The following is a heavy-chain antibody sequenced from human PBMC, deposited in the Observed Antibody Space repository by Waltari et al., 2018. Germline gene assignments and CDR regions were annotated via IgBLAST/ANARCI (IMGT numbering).Heavy chain of an antibody. CDR2: IGYDGSNK. Sequence: QVQLVESGGGVVQPGRSLRLSCAASGFTFSSYGMHWVRQAPGKGLEWVAVIGYDGSNKYYADSVKGRFTISRDNSKNTLYLQMNSLRAEDTAVYYCAREGRRDGYNTGLEYWGQGTLVTVSS. D-gene: IGHD3-3*01. CDR3: AREGRRDGYNTGLEY. J-gene: IGHJ4*02. CDR1: GFTFSSYG. V-gene: IGHV3-33*01.